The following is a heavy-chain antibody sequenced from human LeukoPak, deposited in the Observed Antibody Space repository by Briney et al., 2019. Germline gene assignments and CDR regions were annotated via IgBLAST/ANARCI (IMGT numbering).Heavy chain of an antibody. V-gene: IGHV3-30*02. D-gene: IGHD6-19*01. CDR1: GFTFTSDG. J-gene: IGHJ4*02. Sequence: PGGSLRPSCAPSGFTFTSDGISWVRQAPGKGLEWVVFIRYDGSNKYYAESVKGRFTISRDNSKKTLYLQMNSLRAEDTAVYYCAKDAVAGNRYFDYWGQGTLVTVSS. CDR2: IRYDGSNK. CDR3: AKDAVAGNRYFDY.